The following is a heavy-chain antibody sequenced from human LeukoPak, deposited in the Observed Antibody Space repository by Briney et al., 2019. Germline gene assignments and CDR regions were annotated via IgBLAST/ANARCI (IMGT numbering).Heavy chain of an antibody. Sequence: SVKVSCKASGDTFSSYAISWVRQAPGQGLEWMGRIIPILGIANYAQKFQGRVTITADRSTSTAYMELSSLRSEDTAVYYCARDRRFGDSPAFNWFDPWGQGTLVTVSS. J-gene: IGHJ5*02. CDR2: IIPILGIA. CDR1: GDTFSSYA. D-gene: IGHD3-10*01. V-gene: IGHV1-69*04. CDR3: ARDRRFGDSPAFNWFDP.